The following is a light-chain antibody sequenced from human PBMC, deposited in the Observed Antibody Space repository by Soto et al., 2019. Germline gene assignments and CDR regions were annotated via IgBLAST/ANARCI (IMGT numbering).Light chain of an antibody. CDR1: QTISSW. Sequence: DIQMTQSPSTLSASVGDRVTITCRASQTISSWVAWYQQKPGKAPKLLIYEASSSEVGVPPRFSDSGFGTEFTLTISSLQPDDFATYYCQYYKEYSTFGQGTRLEIK. V-gene: IGKV1-5*03. CDR3: QYYKEYST. J-gene: IGKJ2*01. CDR2: EAS.